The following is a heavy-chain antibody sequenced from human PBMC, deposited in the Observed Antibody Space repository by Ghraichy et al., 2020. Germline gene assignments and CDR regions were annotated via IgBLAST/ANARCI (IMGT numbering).Heavy chain of an antibody. CDR1: GFDFSTHD. CDR2: IGTLGDT. CDR3: ARGTLVRGIKLTALGFDS. V-gene: IGHV3-13*01. Sequence: AGSLRLSCTASGFDFSTHDMHWVRHPTGKGLEWVSAIGTLGDTHYSDSVKGRFTMSRENAKNSLYLQMSSLGAGDTAVYYCARGTLVRGIKLTALGFDSWGQGAQVTVSS. D-gene: IGHD3-10*01. J-gene: IGHJ4*02.